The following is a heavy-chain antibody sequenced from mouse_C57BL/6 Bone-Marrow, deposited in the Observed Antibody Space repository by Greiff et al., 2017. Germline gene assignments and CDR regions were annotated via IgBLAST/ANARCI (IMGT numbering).Heavy chain of an antibody. CDR3: ARRRLLRQLVYYFDY. CDR1: GYTFTSYG. D-gene: IGHD2-3*01. J-gene: IGHJ2*01. Sequence: QVQLQQSGAELARPGASVKLSCKASGYTFTSYGISWVKQRTGQGLEWIGEIYPRSGNTYYNEKFKGKATLTADKSSSTAYMELRSLTSENSAVYFCARRRLLRQLVYYFDYWGQGTTLTVSS. V-gene: IGHV1-81*01. CDR2: IYPRSGNT.